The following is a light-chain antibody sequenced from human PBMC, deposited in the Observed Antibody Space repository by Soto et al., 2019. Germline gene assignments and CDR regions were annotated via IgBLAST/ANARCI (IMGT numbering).Light chain of an antibody. CDR3: QKFSAVPT. CDR2: AAS. Sequence: DIKMTQSPSSLSASVGDRVTITCRASQAIYNYLAWYQQKPGKVPTLLISAASTLQSGVPSRFSCSWSWTDFTLTISSLQPEDVATYYCQKFSAVPTFGGGTKVEI. CDR1: QAIYNY. J-gene: IGKJ4*01. V-gene: IGKV1-27*01.